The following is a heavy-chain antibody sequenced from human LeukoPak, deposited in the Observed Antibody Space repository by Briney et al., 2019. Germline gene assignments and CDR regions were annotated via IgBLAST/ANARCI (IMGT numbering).Heavy chain of an antibody. V-gene: IGHV3-21*01. CDR1: GFTFSSYS. Sequence: GGSLGLSCAASGFTFSSYSMNWVRQAPGKGLEWVSSISSSSSYIYYADSVKGRFTIPRDNAKNSLYLQMNSLRAEDTAVYYCARDLTGTFDYWGQGTLVTVSS. CDR2: ISSSSSYI. J-gene: IGHJ4*02. D-gene: IGHD1-7*01. CDR3: ARDLTGTFDY.